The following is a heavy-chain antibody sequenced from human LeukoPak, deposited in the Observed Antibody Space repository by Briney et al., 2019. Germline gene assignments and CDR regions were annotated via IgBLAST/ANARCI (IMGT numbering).Heavy chain of an antibody. Sequence: GGSLRVSRADPGFIFSSYAMSWVRQAPGKGLEWVSAISGGGDNTYYAASVKGRFTTTRDNSKNTLYLQMNSLRAEDTALYYCATPRSSYYYYGMDVWGQGTTVIVSS. CDR3: ATPRSSYYYYGMDV. V-gene: IGHV3-23*01. CDR2: ISGGGDNT. J-gene: IGHJ6*02. CDR1: GFIFSSYA.